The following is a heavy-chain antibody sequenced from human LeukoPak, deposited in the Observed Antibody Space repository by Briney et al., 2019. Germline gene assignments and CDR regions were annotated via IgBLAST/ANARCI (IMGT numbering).Heavy chain of an antibody. CDR3: ARDQSGYCGSSTCYAGEFDY. CDR1: GFTFSSYE. D-gene: IGHD2-2*01. CDR2: ISGSGSTI. Sequence: GGSLRLSCEASGFTFSSYEMNWVRQAPGKGPEWVSYISGSGSTIYYADSVKGRFTISRDNAKNSLFLQMNSLRAEDTATYYCARDQSGYCGSSTCYAGEFDYWGQGTLVTVSS. J-gene: IGHJ4*02. V-gene: IGHV3-48*03.